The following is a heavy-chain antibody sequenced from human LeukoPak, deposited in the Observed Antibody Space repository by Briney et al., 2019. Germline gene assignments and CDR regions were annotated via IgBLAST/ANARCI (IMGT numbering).Heavy chain of an antibody. J-gene: IGHJ4*02. Sequence: SETLSLTCTVSGGSISSSSYYWGWIRQPPGKGLEWIGSIYYSGSTYYNPSLKSRVTISVDTSKNQFSLKLSSVTAADTAVYYCARKYSSSWDSPFDYWGQGTLVTVSS. D-gene: IGHD6-13*01. CDR3: ARKYSSSWDSPFDY. CDR1: GGSISSSSYY. CDR2: IYYSGST. V-gene: IGHV4-39*07.